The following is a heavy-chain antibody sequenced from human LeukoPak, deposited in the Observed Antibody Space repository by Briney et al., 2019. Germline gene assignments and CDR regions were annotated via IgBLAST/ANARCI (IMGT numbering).Heavy chain of an antibody. CDR1: GFTFSSYE. J-gene: IGHJ4*02. CDR2: ISSSGSTI. V-gene: IGHV3-48*03. D-gene: IGHD3-3*01. Sequence: SGGSLRLSCAASGFTFSSYEMNWVRQAPGKGLEWVSYISSSGSTIYYADSVKGRFTISRDNAKNSLYLQMNSLRAEDTAVYYCARDGFLEWLLYLDYWGQGTLVTVSS. CDR3: ARDGFLEWLLYLDY.